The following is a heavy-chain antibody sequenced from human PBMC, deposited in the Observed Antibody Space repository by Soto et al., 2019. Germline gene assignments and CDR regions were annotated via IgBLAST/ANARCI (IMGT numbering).Heavy chain of an antibody. Sequence: EVQLVESGGGLVQPGGSLRLSCAASGFTFSSYSMNWVRQAPGKGLEWVSYISSSSSTIYYADSVKGRFTISRDNAKNSLYLQMNSLRAEDTAVYYCAREWSQLWPYYYYGMDVWGQGTTVTVSS. CDR3: AREWSQLWPYYYYGMDV. V-gene: IGHV3-48*01. CDR2: ISSSSSTI. J-gene: IGHJ6*02. D-gene: IGHD5-18*01. CDR1: GFTFSSYS.